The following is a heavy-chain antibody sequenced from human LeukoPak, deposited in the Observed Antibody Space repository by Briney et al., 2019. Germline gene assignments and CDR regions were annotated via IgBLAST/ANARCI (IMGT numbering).Heavy chain of an antibody. Sequence: ASVKVSCKASGYIFTGYYMHWVRQARGQGLEWMGWINPNSGGTNYAQKFQGRVTMTRDTSIRTAYMELSRLRSDDTAVYYCAAPLGATEAFDYWGQGTLVTVSS. J-gene: IGHJ4*02. D-gene: IGHD1-26*01. CDR1: GYIFTGYY. V-gene: IGHV1-2*02. CDR2: INPNSGGT. CDR3: AAPLGATEAFDY.